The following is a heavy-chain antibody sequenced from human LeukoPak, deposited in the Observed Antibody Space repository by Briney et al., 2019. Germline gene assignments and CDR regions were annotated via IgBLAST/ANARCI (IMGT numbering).Heavy chain of an antibody. CDR1: GFTFSSYG. CDR3: AKDVDDSSGSDY. V-gene: IGHV3-30*18. J-gene: IGHJ4*02. Sequence: GGSLRLSCAASGFTFSSYGMPWVRQAPGKGLEWVAVISYDGSNKYYADSVKGRFTISRDNSKNTLYLQMNSLRAEDTAVYYCAKDVDDSSGSDYWGQGTLVTVSS. CDR2: ISYDGSNK. D-gene: IGHD3-22*01.